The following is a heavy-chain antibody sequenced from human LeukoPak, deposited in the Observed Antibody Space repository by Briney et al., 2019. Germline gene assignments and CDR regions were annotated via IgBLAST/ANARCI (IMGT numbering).Heavy chain of an antibody. D-gene: IGHD3-16*02. CDR1: GFTFSSYA. Sequence: GGSLILSCASSGFTFSSYAMSWVRQAPGKGLEWVSAISGSGGSTYYADSVKGRFTISRDNSKNPLYLQMNSLRAEDTAVYYCAKDHYDYVWGSYRADYWGQGTLVTVSS. J-gene: IGHJ4*02. V-gene: IGHV3-23*01. CDR2: ISGSGGST. CDR3: AKDHYDYVWGSYRADY.